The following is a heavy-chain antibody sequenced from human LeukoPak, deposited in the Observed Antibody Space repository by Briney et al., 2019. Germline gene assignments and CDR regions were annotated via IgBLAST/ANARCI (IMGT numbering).Heavy chain of an antibody. V-gene: IGHV4-4*07. CDR3: ARTPFYYDSSAYYLLLERYYFDY. CDR2: IYTSGSP. CDR1: GGSISSYF. Sequence: ASETLSLTCTVSGGSISSYFWSWIRQPAGKGLEWIGRIYTSGSPNYNPSLKSRVTMSVDTSKTQFSLKLRSVTAADTAVYYCARTPFYYDSSAYYLLLERYYFDYWGQGTLVTVSS. D-gene: IGHD3-22*01. J-gene: IGHJ4*02.